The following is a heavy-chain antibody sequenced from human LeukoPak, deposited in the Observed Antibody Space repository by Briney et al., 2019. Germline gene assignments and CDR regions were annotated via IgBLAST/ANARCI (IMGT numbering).Heavy chain of an antibody. CDR3: AKLLLDYFDY. Sequence: GGSLRLPCAASGFTFSSYAMSWVRQAPGKGLEWVSAISGSGGSTYYADSVKGRFTISRDNSKDTLYLQMNSLRAEDTAVYYCAKLLLDYFDYWGQGTLVTVSS. D-gene: IGHD2-15*01. J-gene: IGHJ4*02. V-gene: IGHV3-23*01. CDR2: ISGSGGST. CDR1: GFTFSSYA.